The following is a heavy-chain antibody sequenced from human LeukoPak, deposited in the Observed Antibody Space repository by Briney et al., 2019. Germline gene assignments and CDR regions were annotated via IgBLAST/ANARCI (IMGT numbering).Heavy chain of an antibody. J-gene: IGHJ4*02. D-gene: IGHD5-18*01. CDR1: GGSISGRRYY. CDR3: ARDELQL. CDR2: IHYDGAT. V-gene: IGHV4-39*02. Sequence: SETLSLTCSVSGGSISGRRYYWGWIRQPPGRGLEWIGSIHYDGATYYNPSLKSRVTMSVDTSKNQVSLKLRSGTAADTAAYYCARDELQLWGQGTLVTVSS.